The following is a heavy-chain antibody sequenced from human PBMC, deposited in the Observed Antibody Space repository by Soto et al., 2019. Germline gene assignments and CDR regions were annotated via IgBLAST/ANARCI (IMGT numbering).Heavy chain of an antibody. V-gene: IGHV5-51*01. CDR3: ARQIIDYDIISGDVITDRMAV. CDR1: GYMFSSCC. D-gene: IGHD3-9*01. Sequence: GEALKVSSNGSGYMFSSCCIGWFRQTPEKRLEWMGIIYPDKSDIRYNPSFQGQVTISADKTAGAAYLQWSSVKGSDTAMYYCARQIIDYDIISGDVITDRMAVSGRRTTVTGSS. CDR2: IYPDKSDI. J-gene: IGHJ6*02.